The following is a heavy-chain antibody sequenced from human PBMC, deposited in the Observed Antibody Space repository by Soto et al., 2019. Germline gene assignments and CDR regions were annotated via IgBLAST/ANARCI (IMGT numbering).Heavy chain of an antibody. J-gene: IGHJ3*02. V-gene: IGHV3-33*01. D-gene: IGHD3-3*01. CDR2: IWYDGSNK. CDR3: ARSGRFLEWLLSREGDAFDI. CDR1: GFTFSSYG. Sequence: GGSLRLSCAASGFTFSSYGMHLVRQAPGKGLEWVAVIWYDGSNKYYADSVKGRFTISRDNSKNTLYLQMNSLRAEDTAVYYCARSGRFLEWLLSREGDAFDIWGQGTMVTVSS.